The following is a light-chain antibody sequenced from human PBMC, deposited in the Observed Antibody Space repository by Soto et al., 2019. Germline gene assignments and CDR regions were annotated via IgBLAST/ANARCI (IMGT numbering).Light chain of an antibody. CDR2: GAS. CDR1: QNVDTN. V-gene: IGKV3-15*01. J-gene: IGKJ2*01. Sequence: EVVMTQSPATLSVSPGDRATLSCRASQNVDTNVAWYQQKPGQAPRLLVHGASTRATGIPARFTGFGSGTDFTLTISGLQSDDFAVYYCQQYYNWPPYTFGQGTKLQIK. CDR3: QQYYNWPPYT.